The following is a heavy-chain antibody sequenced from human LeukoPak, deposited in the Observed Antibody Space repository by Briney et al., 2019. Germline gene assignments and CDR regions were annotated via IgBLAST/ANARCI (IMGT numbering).Heavy chain of an antibody. Sequence: GGSLRLSCAASGFTFSSYSMNWVRQAPGKGLEWVSSISSSSSYIYYADSVKGRFTISRDNAKNSLYLQMNSLRAEDTAVYYCGRVGGRSKAAKGDAFDIWGQGTMVTVSS. CDR2: ISSSSSYI. D-gene: IGHD6-6*01. J-gene: IGHJ3*02. CDR3: GRVGGRSKAAKGDAFDI. V-gene: IGHV3-21*01. CDR1: GFTFSSYS.